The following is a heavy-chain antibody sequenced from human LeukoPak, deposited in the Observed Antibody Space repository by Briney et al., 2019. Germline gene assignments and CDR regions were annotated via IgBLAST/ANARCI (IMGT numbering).Heavy chain of an antibody. D-gene: IGHD1-7*01. Sequence: GGSLRLSCAASGFTFSSYSMNWVRQAPGKGLEWVSYISSSNSTIYYADSVKGRFTISRDNAKNSLYLQMNSLRAEDTAVYYCARDLLVNNWNSRDAFDIWGQGTMVTVSS. J-gene: IGHJ3*02. V-gene: IGHV3-48*01. CDR2: ISSSNSTI. CDR1: GFTFSSYS. CDR3: ARDLLVNNWNSRDAFDI.